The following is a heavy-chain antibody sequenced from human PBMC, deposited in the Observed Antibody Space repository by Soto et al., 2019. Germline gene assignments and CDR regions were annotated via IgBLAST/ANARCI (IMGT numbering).Heavy chain of an antibody. Sequence: QVQLQESGPGLVKPSQTLSLTCTVSGGSISSGGYYWSWIRRHPGKGLEWIGYIYYSGSTYYNPSLKSRVTISVDTSKNQFSLKLSSVTAADTAVYYCASWEMATTTYYFDYWGQGTLVTVSS. CDR2: IYYSGST. CDR1: GGSISSGGYY. CDR3: ASWEMATTTYYFDY. D-gene: IGHD5-12*01. V-gene: IGHV4-31*03. J-gene: IGHJ4*02.